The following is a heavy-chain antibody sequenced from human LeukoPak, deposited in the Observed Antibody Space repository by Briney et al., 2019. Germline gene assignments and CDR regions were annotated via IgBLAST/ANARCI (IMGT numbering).Heavy chain of an antibody. J-gene: IGHJ4*02. V-gene: IGHV4-34*01. CDR2: INHSGST. CDR1: GGSLSGYY. D-gene: IGHD6-19*01. Sequence: SETLSLTCAVYGGSLSGYYWSWIRQPPGKGLEWIGEINHSGSTNYNPSLKSRVTISVDTSKNQFSLKLSSVTAADTAVYYCARRSGGWYYFDYWGQGTLVTVSS. CDR3: ARRSGGWYYFDY.